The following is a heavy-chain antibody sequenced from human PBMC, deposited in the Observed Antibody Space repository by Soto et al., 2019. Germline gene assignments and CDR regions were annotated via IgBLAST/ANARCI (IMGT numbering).Heavy chain of an antibody. Sequence: SETLSLTCTVSGGSISSYYRSWIRQPPGKGLEWIGYIYYSGSTNYNPSLKSRVTISVDTSKNQFSLKLSSVTAADTAVYYCARGNYDILTGYYTFDYWGQGTLVTVSS. CDR3: ARGNYDILTGYYTFDY. D-gene: IGHD3-9*01. J-gene: IGHJ4*02. V-gene: IGHV4-59*01. CDR1: GGSISSYY. CDR2: IYYSGST.